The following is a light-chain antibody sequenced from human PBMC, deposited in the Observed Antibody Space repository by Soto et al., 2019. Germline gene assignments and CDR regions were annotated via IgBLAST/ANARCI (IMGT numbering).Light chain of an antibody. Sequence: LIQSPGTLSLSHEKIATLSCRASQSVSSSYLAWYQQKPGQAPRLLIYDASTRATGIPDRFSGGGSGTEFTLTISSLQSEDFVVYYCQQYNSWPPITFCQGTRLEIK. CDR1: QSVSSSY. CDR2: DAS. V-gene: IGKV3-15*01. CDR3: QQYNSWPPIT. J-gene: IGKJ5*01.